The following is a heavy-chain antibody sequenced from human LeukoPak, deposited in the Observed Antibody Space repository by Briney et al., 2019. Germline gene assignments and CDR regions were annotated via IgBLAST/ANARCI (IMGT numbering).Heavy chain of an antibody. CDR3: ARQEQWLASAAFDY. D-gene: IGHD6-19*01. CDR1: GGSISSYY. CDR2: IYYSAST. J-gene: IGHJ4*02. V-gene: IGHV4-59*08. Sequence: SETLSLTCTVSGGSISSYYWSWLRQPPGKGLEWIGYIYYSASTNYNPSLKSRVTISVDTSKNQFSLKLSSVTAADTAVYYCARQEQWLASAAFDYWGQGTLVTVSS.